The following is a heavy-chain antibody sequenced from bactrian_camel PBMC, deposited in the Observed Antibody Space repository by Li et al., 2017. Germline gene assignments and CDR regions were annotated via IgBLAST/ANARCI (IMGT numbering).Heavy chain of an antibody. V-gene: IGHV3S31*01. CDR1: GFTFSRRA. CDR3: ATQGEWAYTN. Sequence: DVQLVESGGGLVQPGGSLRLSCAASGFTFSRRAMHWVRQAPGKGLEWVSAINAGGDVTYYADSMKGRFTISRDNAKNTLYLQLNSLKSEDASVYYCATQGEWAYTNWGQGTQVTVS. D-gene: IGHD2*01. CDR2: INAGGDVT. J-gene: IGHJ4*01.